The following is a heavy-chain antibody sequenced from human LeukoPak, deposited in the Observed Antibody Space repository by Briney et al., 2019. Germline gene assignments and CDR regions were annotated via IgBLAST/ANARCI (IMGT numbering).Heavy chain of an antibody. V-gene: IGHV1-2*02. D-gene: IGHD3-22*01. Sequence: GASVEVSCKASGYTFTGYYMHWVRQAPGEGLEWMGWINPNSGGTNYAQKFQGRVTMTRDTSISTAYMELSRLRSDDSAVYYCAKGSIGDWFDPWGQGTLVTVSS. CDR1: GYTFTGYY. CDR2: INPNSGGT. CDR3: AKGSIGDWFDP. J-gene: IGHJ5*02.